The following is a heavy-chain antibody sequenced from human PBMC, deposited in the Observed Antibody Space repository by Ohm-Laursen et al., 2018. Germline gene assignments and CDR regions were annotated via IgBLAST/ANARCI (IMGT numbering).Heavy chain of an antibody. D-gene: IGHD5-18*01. Sequence: SLRLSCAASGFTFSSYWMHWVRQAPGKGLVWVGRIKSKTDGGTTHYAAPVKGRFTISRDDSKNTLYLQMNSLKTEDTAVYYCTTDLRAAMVSWGQGTLVTVSS. CDR1: GFTFSSYW. CDR3: TTDLRAAMVS. J-gene: IGHJ5*02. CDR2: IKSKTDGGTT. V-gene: IGHV3-15*01.